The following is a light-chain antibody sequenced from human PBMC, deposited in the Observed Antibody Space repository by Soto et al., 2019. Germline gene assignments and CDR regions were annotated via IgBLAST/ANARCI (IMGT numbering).Light chain of an antibody. J-gene: IGLJ3*02. CDR2: SNN. CDR3: AVWDDSLNGPL. Sequence: QSVLTQPPSASGTPGQRVTISCSGSSSNIGSNAVNWYQQLPGTAPTLLIYSNNQRPSGVPDRFSGSKSGTSASLAVNGLQSEDEADYYCAVWDDSLNGPLFGGGTQLTVL. V-gene: IGLV1-44*01. CDR1: SSNIGSNA.